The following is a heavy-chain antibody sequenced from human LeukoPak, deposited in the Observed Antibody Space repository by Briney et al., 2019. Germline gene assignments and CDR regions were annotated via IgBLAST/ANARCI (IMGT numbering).Heavy chain of an antibody. D-gene: IGHD5-12*01. V-gene: IGHV4-61*02. Sequence: SQTLSLTCTVSGGSISSGSYYWSWIRQPAGKGLEWIGRIYTSGSTNYNPSLKSRVTISVDTSKNQFSLKLSSVTAADTAVYYCARESRVATIRYFDYWGQGTLVTVSS. CDR3: ARESRVATIRYFDY. CDR2: IYTSGST. J-gene: IGHJ4*02. CDR1: GGSISSGSYY.